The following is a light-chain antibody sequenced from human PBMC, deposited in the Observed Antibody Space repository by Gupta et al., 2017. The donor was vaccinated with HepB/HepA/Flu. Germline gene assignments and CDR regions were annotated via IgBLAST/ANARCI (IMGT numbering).Light chain of an antibody. Sequence: QSALTQPASVSGSPGQSITISCTGTRNDIGAYNYVSWYQPHPGKAPKLIISDVSNRPSGVSDRFSGSKYGNTASLTISGLQAEDEADYYCSSHAPSDFFGTGTKVSVL. CDR1: RNDIGAYNY. V-gene: IGLV2-14*03. CDR3: SSHAPSDF. CDR2: DVS. J-gene: IGLJ1*01.